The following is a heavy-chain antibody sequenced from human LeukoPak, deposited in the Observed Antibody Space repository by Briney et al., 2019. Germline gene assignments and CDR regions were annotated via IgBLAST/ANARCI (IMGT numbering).Heavy chain of an antibody. V-gene: IGHV4-59*01. J-gene: IGHJ5*02. D-gene: IGHD3-22*01. Sequence: SETLSLTCTVSGASISSYYWTWIRQPPGKGLEWIGFIYYSGNTNYNPSLKSRATISVDTSKNQFSLKLSSVTAADTAVYYCARGTYYYYDSSGYLFRFDPWGQGILVTVSS. CDR3: ARGTYYYYDSSGYLFRFDP. CDR2: IYYSGNT. CDR1: GASISSYY.